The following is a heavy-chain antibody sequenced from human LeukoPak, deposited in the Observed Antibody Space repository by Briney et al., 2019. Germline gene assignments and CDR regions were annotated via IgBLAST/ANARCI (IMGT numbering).Heavy chain of an antibody. V-gene: IGHV1-2*02. CDR2: INPNSGGT. CDR3: AKAASWNWFDP. J-gene: IGHJ5*02. D-gene: IGHD2-2*01. CDR1: GYTFTGYY. Sequence: ASVKVSCKASGYTFTGYYMHWVRHAPGQGLEWMGSINPNSGGTNYAQNFQGRVTMTRDTSISTAYMELISLRSDDTAVYYCAKAASWNWFDPWGQGTGVTVFS.